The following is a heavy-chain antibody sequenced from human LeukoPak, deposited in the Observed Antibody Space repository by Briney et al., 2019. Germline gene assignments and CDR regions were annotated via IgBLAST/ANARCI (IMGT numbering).Heavy chain of an antibody. Sequence: GESLKISCKGSGYSFTSYWIGWVRQMPGKGLEWMGIIYPGDSDTRYSPSFQGQVTISADKSISTAYLQWSSLKASDTAMYYCARHRGSSSWYKLEIYYYYMDVWGKGTTVTVSS. CDR2: IYPGDSDT. J-gene: IGHJ6*03. CDR1: GYSFTSYW. CDR3: ARHRGSSSWYKLEIYYYYMDV. V-gene: IGHV5-51*01. D-gene: IGHD6-13*01.